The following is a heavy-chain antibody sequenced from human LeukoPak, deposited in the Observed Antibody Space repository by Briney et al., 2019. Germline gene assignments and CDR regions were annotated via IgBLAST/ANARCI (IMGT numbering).Heavy chain of an antibody. CDR1: GFTFSSYS. CDR2: ISSSSSYI. V-gene: IGHV3-21*01. J-gene: IGHJ4*02. Sequence: GGSLRLSCAASGFTFSSYSMNWVRQAPGKGLEWVSSISSSSSYIYYADSVKGRFTISRDNAKNSLYLQMNSLRAEDTAVYYCARELPRVRGYLATPGDYWGQGTLVTVSS. CDR3: ARELPRVRGYLATPGDY. D-gene: IGHD3-10*01.